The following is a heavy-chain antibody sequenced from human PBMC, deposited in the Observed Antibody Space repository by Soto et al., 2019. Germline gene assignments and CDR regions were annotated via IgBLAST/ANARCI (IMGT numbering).Heavy chain of an antibody. Sequence: ASVKVSCKASGYTFTSYAMHWVRQAPGQRLEWMGWINAGNGNTKYSQKFQGRVTITRDTSAGTAYMQLSRLTSEDTAVYYCARDVSGFSGSHYIDYFNYWGQGALVTVSS. J-gene: IGHJ4*02. D-gene: IGHD1-26*01. CDR3: ARDVSGFSGSHYIDYFNY. CDR1: GYTFTSYA. V-gene: IGHV1-3*01. CDR2: INAGNGNT.